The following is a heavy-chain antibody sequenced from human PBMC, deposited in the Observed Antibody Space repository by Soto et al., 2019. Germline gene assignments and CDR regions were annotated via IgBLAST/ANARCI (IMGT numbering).Heavy chain of an antibody. CDR3: AREEYQLPHYGMDV. CDR2: IYYSGST. D-gene: IGHD2-2*01. J-gene: IGHJ6*02. CDR1: GGSISSGGYY. V-gene: IGHV4-31*03. Sequence: SETLSLTCTVSGGSISSGGYYWSWIRQHPGKGLEWIGYIYYSGSTYYNPSLKSRVTISVDTSKNQFSLKLSSVTAADTAVYYCAREEYQLPHYGMDVWGQGTTVTVSS.